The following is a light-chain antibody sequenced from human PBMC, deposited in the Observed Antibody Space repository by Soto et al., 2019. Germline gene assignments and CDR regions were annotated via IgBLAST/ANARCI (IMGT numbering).Light chain of an antibody. J-gene: IGKJ5*01. Sequence: EIVLTQSPGTLSLSPGGRATLSCRASQSVSRRLAWYQHRPGQSPRLLISGASMRASGVPVRFSGSGSGTDFTLAISRLEPEDFAVYYCQHYGETPITFGLGTRLEL. CDR1: QSVSRR. CDR2: GAS. V-gene: IGKV3-20*01. CDR3: QHYGETPIT.